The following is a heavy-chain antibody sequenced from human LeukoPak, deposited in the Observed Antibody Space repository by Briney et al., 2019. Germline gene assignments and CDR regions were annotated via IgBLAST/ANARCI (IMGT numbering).Heavy chain of an antibody. V-gene: IGHV3-48*01. CDR2: ISSSSDRI. CDR1: GFTFSTYS. Sequence: GGSLRLSCAASGFTFSTYSMNWVRQAPGKGLEWLSYISSSSDRILYADSVKGRFTISRDNAKNSLYLQMTGLRAEDTAVYYCARDPFDILTDPYFDYWGQGTLVTVSS. CDR3: ARDPFDILTDPYFDY. J-gene: IGHJ4*02. D-gene: IGHD3-9*01.